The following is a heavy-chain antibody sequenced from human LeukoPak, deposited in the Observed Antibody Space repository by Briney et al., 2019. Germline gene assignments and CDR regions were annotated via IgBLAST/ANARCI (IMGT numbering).Heavy chain of an antibody. D-gene: IGHD2-2*01. CDR2: ISGSSRYI. J-gene: IGHJ4*02. CDR1: GFTFSSFG. Sequence: GGSLSLSCAASGFTFSSFGMNWVREAPGKGLECVSSISGSSRYIYYADSVKRRFTISRDNAKNSLYLQMNSLRAEDTAVYYCARETYCTNTSCPIGDHFDYWGQGTLVTVSS. V-gene: IGHV3-21*01. CDR3: ARETYCTNTSCPIGDHFDY.